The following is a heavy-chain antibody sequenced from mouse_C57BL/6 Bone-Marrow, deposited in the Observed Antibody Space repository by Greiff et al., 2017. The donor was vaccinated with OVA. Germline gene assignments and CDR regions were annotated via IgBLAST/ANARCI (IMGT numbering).Heavy chain of an antibody. J-gene: IGHJ3*01. CDR1: GYTFTSYW. Sequence: QVQLKQPGAELVRPGSSVKLSCKASGYTFTSYWMDWVKQRPGQGLEWIGNIYPSDSETHYNQKFKDKATLTVDKSSSTAYMQLSSLTSEDSAVYYCARENGNYDWGQGTLVTVSA. CDR3: ARENGNYD. CDR2: IYPSDSET. V-gene: IGHV1-61*01. D-gene: IGHD2-1*01.